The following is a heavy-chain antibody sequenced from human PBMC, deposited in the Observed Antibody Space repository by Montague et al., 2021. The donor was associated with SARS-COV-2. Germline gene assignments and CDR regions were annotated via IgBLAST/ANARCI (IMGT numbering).Heavy chain of an antibody. V-gene: IGHV4-59*01. CDR3: ARVGRGSSWYEVAFDI. CDR1: GGSISRYS. J-gene: IGHJ3*02. Sequence: SETLSLTCTVSGGSISRYSWTWIRQPPGKGLEWIGYIYNSGSTNYNPSLTSRVTISVDTSKNQFSLKLSSVAAADTAVYYCARVGRGSSWYEVAFDIWGQGEMVTVSS. CDR2: IYNSGST. D-gene: IGHD6-13*01.